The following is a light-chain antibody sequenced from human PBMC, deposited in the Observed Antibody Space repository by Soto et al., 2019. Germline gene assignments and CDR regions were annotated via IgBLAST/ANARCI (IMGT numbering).Light chain of an antibody. CDR3: SSYTDSSNYV. V-gene: IGLV2-14*01. J-gene: IGLJ1*01. CDR2: QVT. Sequence: QSVLTQPASVSGSPGQSITISCTGTSSDLAIYNYVSWYQQQPGEAPKLMIYQVTNRPSGVSNRFSGSRSGNTASLTISGLQAEDKADYYCSSYTDSSNYVFGTGTKVTVL. CDR1: SSDLAIYNY.